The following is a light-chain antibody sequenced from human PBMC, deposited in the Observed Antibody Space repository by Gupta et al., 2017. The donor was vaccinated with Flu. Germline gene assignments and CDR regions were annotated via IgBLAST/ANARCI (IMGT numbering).Light chain of an antibody. CDR3: QQESHSPPT. Sequence: EIVLTQSPGTLSLSPGARATLSCRASQSVSSSYLAWYQRKPGQAPRLLIYGASSRATGIPDRFSGSGSGTDFTLTISRLEPEDSAVYYCQQESHSPPTFGHGTKVDIK. CDR2: GAS. V-gene: IGKV3-20*01. CDR1: QSVSSSY. J-gene: IGKJ3*01.